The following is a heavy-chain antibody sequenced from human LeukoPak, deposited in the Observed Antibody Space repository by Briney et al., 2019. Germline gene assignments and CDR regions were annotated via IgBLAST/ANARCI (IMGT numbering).Heavy chain of an antibody. CDR1: GYSISSGYY. CDR3: AKAYSSSSGVFDY. CDR2: IYHSGST. D-gene: IGHD2-15*01. J-gene: IGHJ4*02. Sequence: PSETLSLTCTVSGYSISSGYYWGWIRQPPGKGLEWIGSIYHSGSTYYNPSLKSRGTISVDMSKNQFSLKLNSMTAADTAVYYCAKAYSSSSGVFDYWGQGTLVTVSS. V-gene: IGHV4-38-2*02.